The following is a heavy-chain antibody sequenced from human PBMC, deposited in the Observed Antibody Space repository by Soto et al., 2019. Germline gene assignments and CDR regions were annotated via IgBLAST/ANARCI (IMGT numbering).Heavy chain of an antibody. Sequence: SETLSLTCPVSGGSLSSSSYYWGWIRQPPGKGLEWIGYVYYSGSTYYNPSLKSRVTISVDTSKNQFSLKLSSVTAADTAVYYCARRYSSSFDYSGQGTLVTVSS. CDR1: GGSLSSSSYY. CDR3: ARRYSSSFDY. V-gene: IGHV4-39*07. D-gene: IGHD6-13*01. J-gene: IGHJ4*02. CDR2: VYYSGST.